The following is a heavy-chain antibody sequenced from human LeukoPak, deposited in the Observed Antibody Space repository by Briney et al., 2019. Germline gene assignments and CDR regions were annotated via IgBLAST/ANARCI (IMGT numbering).Heavy chain of an antibody. Sequence: GGSLGLSCAASGFTFSSYSMNWVRQAPGKGLEWVSSISSSSSYIYYADSVKGRFTISRDNAKNSLYLQMNSLRAEDTAVYYCARGYPGYCSGGSCYGSTVPWGQGTLVTVSS. V-gene: IGHV3-21*01. CDR1: GFTFSSYS. CDR2: ISSSSSYI. CDR3: ARGYPGYCSGGSCYGSTVP. J-gene: IGHJ5*02. D-gene: IGHD2-15*01.